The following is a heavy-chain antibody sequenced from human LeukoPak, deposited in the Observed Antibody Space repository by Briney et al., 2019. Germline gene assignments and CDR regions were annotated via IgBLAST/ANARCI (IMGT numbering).Heavy chain of an antibody. Sequence: ASVKVSCKASGYTFTGYYMHWVRQAPGQGLEWMGWINPNSGGTNYAQKFQGRVTMTRDASISTAYMELSRLRSDDTAVYYCASSRFLEWLYLFDYWGQETLVTVSS. CDR3: ASSRFLEWLYLFDY. CDR1: GYTFTGYY. J-gene: IGHJ4*02. CDR2: INPNSGGT. D-gene: IGHD3-3*01. V-gene: IGHV1-2*02.